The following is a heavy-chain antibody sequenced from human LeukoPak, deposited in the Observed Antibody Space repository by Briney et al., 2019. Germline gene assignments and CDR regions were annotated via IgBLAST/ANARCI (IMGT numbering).Heavy chain of an antibody. Sequence: SETLSLTCNVSGGSISSQYWSWIRQPPGKGLEWIGYIYYSGSTNYNPSLKSRVTISVDTSKNQFSLKLSSVTAADTAVYYCARDPTRPKYSSGWYGFDYWGQGTLVTVSS. CDR2: IYYSGST. CDR1: GGSISSQY. D-gene: IGHD6-19*01. CDR3: ARDPTRPKYSSGWYGFDY. J-gene: IGHJ4*02. V-gene: IGHV4-59*11.